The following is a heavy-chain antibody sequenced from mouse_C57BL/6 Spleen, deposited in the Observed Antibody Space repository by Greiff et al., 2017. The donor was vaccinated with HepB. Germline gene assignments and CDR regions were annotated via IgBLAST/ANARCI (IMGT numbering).Heavy chain of an antibody. CDR3: ASNWDVEYFDV. J-gene: IGHJ1*03. D-gene: IGHD4-1*01. Sequence: VQLVESGPGLVQPSQSLSITCTVSGFSLTSYGVHWVRPSPGKGLEWLGVLWSGGSTDYNAAFISRLSISKDNSKSQVFFKMNSLQADDTAIYYCASNWDVEYFDVWGTGTTVTVSS. CDR2: LWSGGST. V-gene: IGHV2-2*01. CDR1: GFSLTSYG.